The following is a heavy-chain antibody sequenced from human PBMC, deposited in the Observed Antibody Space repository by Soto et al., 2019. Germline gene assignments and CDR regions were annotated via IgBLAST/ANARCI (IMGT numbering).Heavy chain of an antibody. CDR3: ARDRLWACVPAAVKSNAAFDI. D-gene: IGHD2-2*01. CDR1: GYTFTSYG. Sequence: QVQLVQSGAEVKKPGASVKVSCKASGYTFTSYGISWVRQAPGQGLEWMGWISAYNGKTNYAQKLKGRVTMTTDTSTSTAYMELRSLRSDDTAVYYCARDRLWACVPAAVKSNAAFDIWGQGTMVTVSS. CDR2: ISAYNGKT. J-gene: IGHJ3*02. V-gene: IGHV1-18*01.